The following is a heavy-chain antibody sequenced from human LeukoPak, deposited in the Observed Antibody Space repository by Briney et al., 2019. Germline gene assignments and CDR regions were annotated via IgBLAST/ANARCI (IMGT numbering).Heavy chain of an antibody. Sequence: ASVKVSCKASGFTFTNYYMHWVRQAPGQGLEGMGVINSSGGSTRKAQKFQGRVTITRDTSTSTVYMDLSSLRSEDTAVYYCATSMGGTEFDYWGQGTLVTVSS. D-gene: IGHD3-16*01. J-gene: IGHJ4*02. CDR1: GFTFTNYY. CDR3: ATSMGGTEFDY. CDR2: INSSGGST. V-gene: IGHV1-46*01.